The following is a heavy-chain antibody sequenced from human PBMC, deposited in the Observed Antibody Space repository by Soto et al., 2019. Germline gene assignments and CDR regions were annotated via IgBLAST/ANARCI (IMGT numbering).Heavy chain of an antibody. D-gene: IGHD2-8*02. V-gene: IGHV3-30*18. J-gene: IGHJ6*02. CDR3: AKGGVCTGDSCHGLPDGIYYGLDV. CDR1: GFTFSTYG. CDR2: ISYDGSRK. Sequence: QVQVVESGGAVVQPGRSLRLSCAASGFTFSTYGMHWVRQAPGKGLEWVAVISYDGSRKYYADSVKGRFTISRDNSNNTLYLQMNSLRSEDTAVFYCAKGGVCTGDSCHGLPDGIYYGLDVWGRGTTVTVSS.